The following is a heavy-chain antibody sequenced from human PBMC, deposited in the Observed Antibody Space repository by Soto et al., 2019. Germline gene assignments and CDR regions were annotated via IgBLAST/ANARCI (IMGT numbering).Heavy chain of an antibody. CDR1: GASIGSGSYY. D-gene: IGHD7-27*01. CDR3: ARLTTIITGAFDD. J-gene: IGHJ4*02. Sequence: QVQLQESGPGLVQPSQTLSLTCTVSGASIGSGSYYWSWIRQYPGEGLVWIGHIYDSGRTYYSPSLESRVSISIDRSKNEFSLTLTSVTAADTAVYYFARLTTIITGAFDDWGLGTVVTVSS. CDR2: IYDSGRT. V-gene: IGHV4-31*03.